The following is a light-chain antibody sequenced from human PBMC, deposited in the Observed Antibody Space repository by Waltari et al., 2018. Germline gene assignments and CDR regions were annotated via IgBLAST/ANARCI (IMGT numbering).Light chain of an antibody. CDR1: QNIIAH. CDR2: AAS. Sequence: DIQMTQSPSSLSASIGDTVSITCRASQNIIAHVNWYQQKPGIAPNLHIYAASSLRSGVSSRFRGSGSGTEFTLTISNLRPEDYATYYCQESSSVSSITFGQGTRL. J-gene: IGKJ5*01. CDR3: QESSSVSSIT. V-gene: IGKV1-39*01.